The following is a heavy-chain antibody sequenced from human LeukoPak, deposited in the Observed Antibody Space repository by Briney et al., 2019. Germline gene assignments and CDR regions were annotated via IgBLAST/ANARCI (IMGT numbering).Heavy chain of an antibody. D-gene: IGHD7-27*01. CDR1: GFTFSTYS. CDR2: ISSSSSHI. CDR3: ARGHWGLDY. J-gene: IGHJ4*02. Sequence: PGGSLRLSCAASGFTFSTYSMNWVRQAPGKGLEWISYISSSSSHIYHADPVKGRFSISRDNAKNSLYLQMNSLRAEDTAMYYCARGHWGLDYWGQGTLVTVSS. V-gene: IGHV3-21*05.